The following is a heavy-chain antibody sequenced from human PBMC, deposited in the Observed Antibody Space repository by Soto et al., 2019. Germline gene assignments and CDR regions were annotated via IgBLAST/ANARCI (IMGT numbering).Heavy chain of an antibody. CDR1: GFTVSSNY. V-gene: IGHV3-53*01. CDR3: ATTYYYDSSGYYSDY. J-gene: IGHJ4*02. CDR2: IYSGGST. Sequence: PGRSLRLSCAGSGFTVSSNYMSWVRQAPGKGLEWVSVIYSGGSTYYADSVKGRFTISRDNSKNTLYLQMNSLRAEDTDVYYCATTYYYDSSGYYSDYWGKGTLVTVSS. D-gene: IGHD3-22*01.